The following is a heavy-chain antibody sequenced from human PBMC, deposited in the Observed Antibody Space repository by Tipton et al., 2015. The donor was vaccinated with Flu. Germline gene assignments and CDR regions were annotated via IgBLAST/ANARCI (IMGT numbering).Heavy chain of an antibody. V-gene: IGHV4-4*07. J-gene: IGHJ5*02. Sequence: TLSLTCTVSGGSISSYYWSWIRQPAGKGLEWIGRMYTSGSTNYNPSLKSRVTMSVDTSKNQFSLNLTSVTAADTAVYYCARACGSGGNRWFDPWGQGALVTVSS. CDR1: GGSISSYY. CDR2: MYTSGST. D-gene: IGHD2-15*01. CDR3: ARACGSGGNRWFDP.